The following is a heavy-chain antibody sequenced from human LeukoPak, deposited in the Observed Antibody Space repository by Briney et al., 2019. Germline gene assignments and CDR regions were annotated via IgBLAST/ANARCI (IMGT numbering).Heavy chain of an antibody. D-gene: IGHD1-26*01. V-gene: IGHV1-18*01. CDR3: AREGSGSYPPYWVDY. J-gene: IGHJ4*02. Sequence: ASVKVSCKASGYTFTSYGISRVRQAPGQGLEWMGWISAYNGNTNYAQKLQGRVTMTTDTSTSTAYMELRSLRSDDTAVYYCAREGSGSYPPYWVDYWGQGTLVTVSS. CDR1: GYTFTSYG. CDR2: ISAYNGNT.